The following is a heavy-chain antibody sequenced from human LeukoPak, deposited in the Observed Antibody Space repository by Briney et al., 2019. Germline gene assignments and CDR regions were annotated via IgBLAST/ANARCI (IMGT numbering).Heavy chain of an antibody. V-gene: IGHV3-33*01. D-gene: IGHD3-9*01. CDR3: ARDAFDWLFQGLLDY. Sequence: PGRSLRLSCAASGFTFSSYGMHWVRQAPGKGLEWVAVIWYDGSNKYYADSVKGRFTISRDNSKNTLYLQMNSLRAEDTAVYYCARDAFDWLFQGLLDYWGQGTLVTVSS. CDR1: GFTFSSYG. J-gene: IGHJ4*02. CDR2: IWYDGSNK.